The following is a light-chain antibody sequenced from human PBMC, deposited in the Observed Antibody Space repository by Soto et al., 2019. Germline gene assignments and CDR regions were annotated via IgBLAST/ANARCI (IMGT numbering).Light chain of an antibody. CDR1: KNDIGVYDF. CDR3: SSYTTSSTLG. J-gene: IGLJ1*01. V-gene: IGLV2-8*01. Sequence: QSALTQPPSASGSPGQSVTISCTGTKNDIGVYDFVSWYQHHPGKAPRLIIYEVVQRPSGVPDRFSGSKSGNTASLTVSGLQAEDEADYYCSSYTTSSTLGFGTGTKVTVL. CDR2: EVV.